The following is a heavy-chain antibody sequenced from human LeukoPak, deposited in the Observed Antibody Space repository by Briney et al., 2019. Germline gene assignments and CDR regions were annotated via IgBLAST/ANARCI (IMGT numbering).Heavy chain of an antibody. D-gene: IGHD3-10*01. J-gene: IGHJ5*02. CDR2: INPNSGGT. CDR1: GYTFTGYY. Sequence: GASVKVSCKASGYTFTGYYMHWVRQAPGQGLEWMGWINPNSGGTNYAQKFQGRVTMTRDTSISTAYMELSRLRSDDTAVYYCARDPSRLLWFGPSNWFDPWGQGTLVTVSS. CDR3: ARDPSRLLWFGPSNWFDP. V-gene: IGHV1-2*02.